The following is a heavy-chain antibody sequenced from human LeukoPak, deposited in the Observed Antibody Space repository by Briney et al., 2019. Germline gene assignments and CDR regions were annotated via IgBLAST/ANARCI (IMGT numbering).Heavy chain of an antibody. J-gene: IGHJ4*02. Sequence: GGSLRLSCAASGFTFSRYAMHWVRQAPGKGLEWVAVISYDGSNKYYADSVKGRFTISGDNSKNTLYLQMNSLRAEDTAVYYCAREQYNNYYFDYWGQGTLVTVSS. CDR3: AREQYNNYYFDY. D-gene: IGHD4-11*01. V-gene: IGHV3-30-3*01. CDR1: GFTFSRYA. CDR2: ISYDGSNK.